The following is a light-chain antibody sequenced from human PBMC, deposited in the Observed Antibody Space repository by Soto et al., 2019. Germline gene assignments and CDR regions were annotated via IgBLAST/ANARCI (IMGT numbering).Light chain of an antibody. Sequence: DIQMTQSPSSLSASVGDRVTITCRASPSIINYLNWYQQKPGKAPNLLIYAASILQSGFPSRFSGSGSGTDFTLNISSLQSEDISHYWCQQSYTTPYTFGQGTNLEIK. CDR1: PSIINY. J-gene: IGKJ2*01. CDR3: QQSYTTPYT. V-gene: IGKV1-39*01. CDR2: AAS.